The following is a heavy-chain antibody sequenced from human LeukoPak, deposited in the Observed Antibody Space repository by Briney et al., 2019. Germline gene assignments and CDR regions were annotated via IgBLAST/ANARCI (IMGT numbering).Heavy chain of an antibody. V-gene: IGHV3-48*03. Sequence: GGSLRLSCAASGFTFSSYEMNWVRQAPGKGLEWVSYISSSGSTIYYADSVKGRFTISRDNAKNSLYLQMNSLRAEDTAVYYCARGGGRSRYYGDYAGYWGQGTLVTVSS. CDR2: ISSSGSTI. CDR3: ARGGGRSRYYGDYAGY. D-gene: IGHD4-17*01. J-gene: IGHJ4*02. CDR1: GFTFSSYE.